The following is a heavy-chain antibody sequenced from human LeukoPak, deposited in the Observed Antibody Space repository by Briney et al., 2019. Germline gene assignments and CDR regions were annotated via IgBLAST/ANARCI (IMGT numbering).Heavy chain of an antibody. CDR3: ARERGDYDSDNWFDS. D-gene: IGHD4-17*01. J-gene: IGHJ5*01. CDR1: GGSFSGYY. CDR2: INHSGST. Sequence: SETLSLTCAVYGGSFSGYYWSWIRQPPGEGLEWIGEINHSGSTNYNPSFESRITISVDTSKNRISLNLTSVTASDTAIYYCARERGDYDSDNWFDSWGQGTLVTVSS. V-gene: IGHV4-34*01.